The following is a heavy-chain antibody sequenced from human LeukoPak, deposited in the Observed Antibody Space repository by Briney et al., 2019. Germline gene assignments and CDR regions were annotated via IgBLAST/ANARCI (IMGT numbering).Heavy chain of an antibody. Sequence: AGGSLRLSCAASGFTFSSYGMHWVRQAPGKGLEWVAVISYDGSNKYYADSVKGRFTISRDNSKNTLYLQMNSLRAEDTAVYYCAKDIGDFWSGYSYYYYGMDVWGXGTTVTVSS. CDR3: AKDIGDFWSGYSYYYYGMDV. CDR2: ISYDGSNK. J-gene: IGHJ6*01. CDR1: GFTFSSYG. V-gene: IGHV3-30*18. D-gene: IGHD3-3*01.